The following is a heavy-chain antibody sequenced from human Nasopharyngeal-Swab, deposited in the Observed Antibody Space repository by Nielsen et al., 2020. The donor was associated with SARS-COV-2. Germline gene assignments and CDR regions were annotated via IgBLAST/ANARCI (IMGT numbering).Heavy chain of an antibody. D-gene: IGHD2-2*02. J-gene: IGHJ5*02. Sequence: ASVKVSCKVSGYTLTELSMHWVRQAPGKGLEWMGGFDPEDGETIYAQKFQGRVTMTEGTSTDTAYMELSSLRSEDTAVYYCATSAPYCSSTSCYTNWFDPWGQGTLVTVSS. CDR3: ATSAPYCSSTSCYTNWFDP. CDR1: GYTLTELS. V-gene: IGHV1-24*01. CDR2: FDPEDGET.